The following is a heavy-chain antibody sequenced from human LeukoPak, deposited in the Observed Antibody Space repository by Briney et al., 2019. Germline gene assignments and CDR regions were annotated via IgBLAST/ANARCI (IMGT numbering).Heavy chain of an antibody. V-gene: IGHV3-48*03. CDR3: ARTTVVTPRYCYYGMDV. CDR2: ISSSGSTI. Sequence: PGGSLRLSCAASGFTFSSYEMNWVRQAPGKGLEWVSYISSSGSTIYYADSVKGRFTISRDNAKNSLYLQMNSLRAEDTAVYYCARTTVVTPRYCYYGMDVWGQGTTVTVSS. CDR1: GFTFSSYE. J-gene: IGHJ6*02. D-gene: IGHD4-23*01.